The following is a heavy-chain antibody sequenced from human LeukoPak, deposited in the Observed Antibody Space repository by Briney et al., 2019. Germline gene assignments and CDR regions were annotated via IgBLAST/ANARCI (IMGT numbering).Heavy chain of an antibody. J-gene: IGHJ4*02. CDR3: ARSYYSDSSGYYYLVY. V-gene: IGHV4-59*01. Sequence: SETLSLTCTVSGDSISSCYWSWIRQPPGKGLEWIGYIYYSGSTNYNPSLKSRVTISVDTSKNQFSLNLSSVTTADTAVYYCARSYYSDSSGYYYLVYWGQGTLVTVSS. CDR1: GDSISSCY. D-gene: IGHD3-22*01. CDR2: IYYSGST.